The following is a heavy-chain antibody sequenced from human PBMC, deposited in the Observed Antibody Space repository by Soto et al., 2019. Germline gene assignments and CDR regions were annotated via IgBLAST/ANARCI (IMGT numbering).Heavy chain of an antibody. CDR1: GFTFSNAW. D-gene: IGHD3-22*01. Sequence: GGSLRLSCAASGFTFSNAWMNWVRQAPGKGLEWVGRIKSKTDGGTTDYAAPVKGRFTISRDDSKNTLYLQMNSLKTEDTAVYYCTTEALPRYYDSSGYYYLDYWGQGTLVTVSS. J-gene: IGHJ4*02. CDR2: IKSKTDGGTT. CDR3: TTEALPRYYDSSGYYYLDY. V-gene: IGHV3-15*07.